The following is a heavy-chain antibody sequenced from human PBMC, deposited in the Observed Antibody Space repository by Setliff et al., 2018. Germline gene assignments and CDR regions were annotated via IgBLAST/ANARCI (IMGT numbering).Heavy chain of an antibody. CDR2: IYTNGST. CDR3: ARGGYSYGLGGFPLDY. V-gene: IGHV4-59*10. CDR1: GGSFSGYY. Sequence: SETLSLTCAVYGGSFSGYYWSWIRQPPGKGLEWIGRIYTNGSTNYNPSLKSRVTISVDTSKNQFSLKLSSVTAADTAVYYCARGGYSYGLGGFPLDYWGQGTLVTVSS. J-gene: IGHJ4*02. D-gene: IGHD5-18*01.